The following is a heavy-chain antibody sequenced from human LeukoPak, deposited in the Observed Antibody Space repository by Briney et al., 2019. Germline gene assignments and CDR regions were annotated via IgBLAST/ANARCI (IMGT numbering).Heavy chain of an antibody. CDR3: ARDNGGSYFPYYFDY. CDR1: GFTVSSNY. CDR2: IYSGGST. J-gene: IGHJ4*02. V-gene: IGHV3-66*01. D-gene: IGHD1-26*01. Sequence: GGSLRLSCAASGFTVSSNYMSWVRQAPGKGLEWVSVIYSGGSTYYADSVEGRFTISRDNSKNTLYLQMNSLRAEDTAVYYCARDNGGSYFPYYFDYWGQGTLVTVSS.